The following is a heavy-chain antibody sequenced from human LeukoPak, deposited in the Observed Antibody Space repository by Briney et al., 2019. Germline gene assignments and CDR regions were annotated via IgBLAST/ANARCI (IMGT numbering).Heavy chain of an antibody. J-gene: IGHJ5*02. Sequence: ASVKVSCKASGYTLTSYGISWVRQAPGQGLEWMGWISAYNGNTNYAQKLQGRVTMTTDTSTSTAYMELRSLRSDDTAVYYCARVKGAQANNWFDPWGQGTLVTVSS. V-gene: IGHV1-18*01. CDR2: ISAYNGNT. CDR3: ARVKGAQANNWFDP. CDR1: GYTLTSYG.